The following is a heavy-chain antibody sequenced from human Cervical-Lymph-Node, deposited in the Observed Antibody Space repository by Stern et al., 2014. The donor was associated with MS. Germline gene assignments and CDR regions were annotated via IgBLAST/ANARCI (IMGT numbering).Heavy chain of an antibody. CDR3: ATEGLH. CDR2: ISYDGSNK. J-gene: IGHJ4*02. V-gene: IGHV3-30*01. D-gene: IGHD5/OR15-5a*01. CDR1: GFTFSSYA. Sequence: VQLLESGGGVVQPGRSLRLSCAASGFTFSSYAMHWVRQAPGKGLEWVAVISYDGSNKYYADSVKGRFTISRDNSKNTLYLQMNSLRAEDTTVYYCATEGLHWGQGTLVTVSS.